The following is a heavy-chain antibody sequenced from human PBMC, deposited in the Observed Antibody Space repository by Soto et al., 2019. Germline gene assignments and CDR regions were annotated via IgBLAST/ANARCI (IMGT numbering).Heavy chain of an antibody. V-gene: IGHV4-59*06. J-gene: IGHJ4*02. D-gene: IGHD5-18*01. Sequence: SETLSLTCSVSGASISNYYWSWIRQPPGKGLEWIGYIYYSGSTYYNPSLKSRVTISVDTSKNQFSLKLSSVTAADTAVYYCARYYVDTALDYWGQGTLVTVSS. CDR3: ARYYVDTALDY. CDR2: IYYSGST. CDR1: GASISNYY.